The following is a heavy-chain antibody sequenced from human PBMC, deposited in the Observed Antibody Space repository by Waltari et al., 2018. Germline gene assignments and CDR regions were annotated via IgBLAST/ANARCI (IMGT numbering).Heavy chain of an antibody. J-gene: IGHJ5*02. CDR2: ISWNSGSI. CDR1: GFTFDDYA. V-gene: IGHV3-9*01. Sequence: EVQLVESGGGLVQPGRSLRLSCAASGFTFDDYAMHWVRQAPGKGLEWVSGISWNSGSICYADSVKGRFTISRDNAKNSLYLQMNSLRAEDTALYYCAKGVGSSSDTWGQGTLVTVSS. CDR3: AKGVGSSSDT. D-gene: IGHD6-13*01.